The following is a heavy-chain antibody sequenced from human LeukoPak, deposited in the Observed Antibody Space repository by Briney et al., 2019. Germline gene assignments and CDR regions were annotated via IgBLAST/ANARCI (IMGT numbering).Heavy chain of an antibody. CDR2: INHSGST. CDR1: GGSFSGDY. V-gene: IGHV4-34*01. J-gene: IGHJ4*02. CDR3: ARGRDSSETRNDY. Sequence: SETLSLTCAVYGGSFSGDYWSWIRQPPGKGLEWIGEINHSGSTNYNPSLKSRVTISVDTSKNQFSLKLSSVTAADTAVYYCARGRDSSETRNDYWGQGTLVTVSS. D-gene: IGHD3-22*01.